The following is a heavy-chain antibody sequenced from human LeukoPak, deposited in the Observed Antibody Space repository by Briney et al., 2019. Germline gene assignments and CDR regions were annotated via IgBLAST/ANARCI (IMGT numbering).Heavy chain of an antibody. J-gene: IGHJ4*02. V-gene: IGHV3-23*01. CDR2: ISSSGGTT. CDR1: GFTFSNYA. D-gene: IGHD2-21*01. CDR3: ATSAEEDCSVAY. Sequence: GGSLRLSCAASGFTFSNYAMNWVRQAPGKGLEWVSAISSSGGTTYYADSVKGRFTVSRDNSKNTLYLQMSSLRAEDTAVYYCATSAEEDCSVAYWGQGTLVTVSS.